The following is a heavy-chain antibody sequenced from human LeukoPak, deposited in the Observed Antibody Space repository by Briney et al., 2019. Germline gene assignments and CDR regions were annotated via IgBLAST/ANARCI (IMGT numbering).Heavy chain of an antibody. CDR2: IYYSGST. D-gene: IGHD2-15*01. CDR3: ARSVEGYCRGGNCYYYSYYMDV. J-gene: IGHJ6*03. CDR1: GGSISSYY. V-gene: IGHV4-59*01. Sequence: KPSETLSLTCTVSGGSISSYYWSWIRQPPGKGLEWIGYIYYSGSTNYNPSLKSRVTISVDTSKNQFSLKLSSVTAADTAVYYCARSVEGYCRGGNCYYYSYYMDVWGKGTPVTVSS.